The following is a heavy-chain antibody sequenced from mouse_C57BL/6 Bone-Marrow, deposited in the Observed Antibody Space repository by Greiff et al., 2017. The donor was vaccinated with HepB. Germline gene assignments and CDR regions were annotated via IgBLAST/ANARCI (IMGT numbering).Heavy chain of an antibody. Sequence: QVQLQQSGAELAKPGASVKLSCKASGYTFTSYWMHWVKQRPGQGLEWIGYINPSSGYTKYNQKFKDKATLTADKSSSTAHMQLSSLTYADSAVYYCARSGPFTTLPPWFAYWGQGTLVTVSA. CDR1: GYTFTSYW. V-gene: IGHV1-7*01. CDR3: ARSGPFTTLPPWFAY. CDR2: INPSSGYT. D-gene: IGHD1-1*01. J-gene: IGHJ3*01.